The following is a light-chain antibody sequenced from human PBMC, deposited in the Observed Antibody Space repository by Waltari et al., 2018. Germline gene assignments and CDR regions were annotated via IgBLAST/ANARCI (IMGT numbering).Light chain of an antibody. Sequence: DIQMTQSPSSLSASVGDRVTITCRASQGINNFLDWFQQKPGEAPKSLIYAASSLHSGVPSRFSGSGSGTDYTLTITSLQPEDFATYYCQQYNSYPYTFGQGTRLET. CDR3: QQYNSYPYT. J-gene: IGKJ2*01. CDR1: QGINNF. V-gene: IGKV1-16*01. CDR2: AAS.